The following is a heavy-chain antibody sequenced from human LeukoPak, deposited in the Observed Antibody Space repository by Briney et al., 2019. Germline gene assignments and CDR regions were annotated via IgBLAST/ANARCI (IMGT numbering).Heavy chain of an antibody. Sequence: SVKVSCKASGGTFSSYAISWVRQAPGQGLEWMGGIIPIFGTANYAQKFQGRVTITADESTSTAYMELSSLRSEDTAVYYCAREGRYCSGGSRSYYFDYWGQGTLVTVSS. D-gene: IGHD2-15*01. CDR1: GGTFSSYA. CDR3: AREGRYCSGGSRSYYFDY. CDR2: IIPIFGTA. V-gene: IGHV1-69*13. J-gene: IGHJ4*02.